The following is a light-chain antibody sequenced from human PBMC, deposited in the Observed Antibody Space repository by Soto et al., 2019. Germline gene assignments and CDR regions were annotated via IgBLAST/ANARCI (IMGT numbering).Light chain of an antibody. CDR2: EVS. J-gene: IGLJ3*02. CDR3: CSYAGSRWV. V-gene: IGLV2-23*02. CDR1: SSDVGSYNL. Sequence: QSALTQPASVSGSPGQSITISCTGTSSDVGSYNLVSWYQQHPGKAPKLMIYEVSKRPSGVSNRFSGSKSGNTASLTISGLRAEDEADYYCCSYAGSRWVFGGGTKLTVL.